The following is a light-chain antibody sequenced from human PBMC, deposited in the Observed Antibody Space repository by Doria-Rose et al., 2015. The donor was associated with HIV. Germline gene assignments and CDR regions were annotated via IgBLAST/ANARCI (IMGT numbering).Light chain of an antibody. V-gene: IGKV3-20*01. CDR3: HQYGTSWT. CDR1: QSFSSTY. J-gene: IGKJ1*01. Sequence: TQSPGTLSLSPGERATLSCRASQSFSSTYLAWYQQKPGQAPSLLIYDGSNRATGLPDRFSASGSGTDFTLTINRLEPEDFALYYCHQYGTSWTFGQGTKVEI. CDR2: DGS.